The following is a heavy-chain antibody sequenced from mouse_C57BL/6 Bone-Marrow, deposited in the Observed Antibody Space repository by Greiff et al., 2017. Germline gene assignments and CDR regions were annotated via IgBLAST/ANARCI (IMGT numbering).Heavy chain of an antibody. CDR1: GFSLTSYG. Sequence: VKLVESGPGLVQPSQSLSITCTVSGFSLTSYGVHWVRQSPGMGLEWLGVIWSGGSTDYNAAFISRLSISKDNSKSQVFFKMNILQADDTAIYYCARNRGSYYYGSSYAMDYWGQGTSVTVSS. CDR2: IWSGGST. D-gene: IGHD1-1*01. CDR3: ARNRGSYYYGSSYAMDY. V-gene: IGHV2-2*01. J-gene: IGHJ4*01.